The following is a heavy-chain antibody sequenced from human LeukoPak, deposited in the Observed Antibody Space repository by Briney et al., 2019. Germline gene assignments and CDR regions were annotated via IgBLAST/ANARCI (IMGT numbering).Heavy chain of an antibody. Sequence: GASVKVSCKASGYTFTSYGISWVRQAPGQGLEWMGWISAYNGNTNYAQKLQGRVTMTTDTSTSTAYMELRSLRSDDTAVYYCAREPYSSDWFPFDCWGQGTLVTVSS. CDR1: GYTFTSYG. J-gene: IGHJ4*02. D-gene: IGHD6-19*01. V-gene: IGHV1-18*01. CDR2: ISAYNGNT. CDR3: AREPYSSDWFPFDC.